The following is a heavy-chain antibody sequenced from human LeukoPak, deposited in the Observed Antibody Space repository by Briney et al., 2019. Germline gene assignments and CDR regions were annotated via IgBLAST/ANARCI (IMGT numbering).Heavy chain of an antibody. Sequence: ASVKVSCKASGYTFAKYAIHWVRQAPGQRLEWMGWINAGNGNTRYSQKFQGGVTITRDTSASTAYMELSSLRSEDTAVYYCAREYYDILTGSPQYYYYYYGMDVWGQGTTVTVSS. CDR1: GYTFAKYA. D-gene: IGHD3-9*01. CDR2: INAGNGNT. J-gene: IGHJ6*02. V-gene: IGHV1-3*01. CDR3: AREYYDILTGSPQYYYYYYGMDV.